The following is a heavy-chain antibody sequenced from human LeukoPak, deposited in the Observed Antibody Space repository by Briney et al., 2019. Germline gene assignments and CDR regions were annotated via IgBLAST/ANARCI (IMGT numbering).Heavy chain of an antibody. CDR3: ATAADNQSVIPPVY. CDR2: IHPKRGDT. Sequence: ASVTVSCKASTDTYANFYLNWLRQAPGQGPEWMGRIHPKRGDTNYEKRFEGRVTLTRDTSMRTTYMELSGLTSDGPAVYFCATAADNQSVIPPVYWGQGTLVTVSS. D-gene: IGHD2-21*01. V-gene: IGHV1-2*06. J-gene: IGHJ4*02. CDR1: TDTYANFY.